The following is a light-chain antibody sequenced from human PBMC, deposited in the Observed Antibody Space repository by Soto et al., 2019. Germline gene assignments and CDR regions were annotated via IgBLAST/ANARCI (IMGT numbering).Light chain of an antibody. CDR2: AAS. J-gene: IGKJ1*01. CDR1: QTISDY. CDR3: QQSFSTPRT. V-gene: IGKV1-39*01. Sequence: DIQMTQSPSSLSASIGNRVTITCRASQTISDYLNWYQHKPGKAPQLLIYAASNLQSGVPSRFSGSGSGTDFTLTISSLQAEDFATYFCQQSFSTPRTFGQGTKVDIK.